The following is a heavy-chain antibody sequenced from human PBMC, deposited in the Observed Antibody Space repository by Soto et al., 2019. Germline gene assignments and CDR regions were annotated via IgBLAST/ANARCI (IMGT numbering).Heavy chain of an antibody. CDR1: GYTFTGYA. CDR2: INAGNGNT. J-gene: IGHJ5*02. CDR3: ATSLAILNWFDP. Sequence: ASVKVSCKASGYTFTGYAMHWVRQAPGQRLEWMGWINAGNGNTEYSQKFQGRVTITRDTSTDTAYMELSSLRSEDTAVYYCATSLAILNWFDPWGQGTLVTVSS. V-gene: IGHV1-3*01. D-gene: IGHD2-21*01.